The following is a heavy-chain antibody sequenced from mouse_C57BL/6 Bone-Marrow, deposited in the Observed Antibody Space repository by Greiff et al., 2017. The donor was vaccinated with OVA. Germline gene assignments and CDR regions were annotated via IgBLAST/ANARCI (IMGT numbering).Heavy chain of an antibody. CDR3: ATGATGRYFDV. J-gene: IGHJ1*03. CDR2: IYPRDGST. CDR1: GYTFTSYD. Sequence: QVQLKESGPELVKPGASVKLSCKASGYTFTSYDINWVKQRPGQGLEWIGWIYPRDGSTKYNEKFKGKATLPVDTSSSTAYMELHSLTSEDSAVYFCATGATGRYFDVWGTGTTGTVSS. D-gene: IGHD4-1*02. V-gene: IGHV1-85*01.